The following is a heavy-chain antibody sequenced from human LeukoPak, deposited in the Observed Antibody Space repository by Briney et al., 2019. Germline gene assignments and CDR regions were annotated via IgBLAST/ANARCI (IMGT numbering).Heavy chain of an antibody. CDR1: GFTFDDYG. CDR3: AKDGSGYSSGWLDY. J-gene: IGHJ4*02. CDR2: ISWNSGSI. Sequence: GGSLRLSCAASGFTFDDYGMSWVRQAPGKGLEWVSGISWNSGSIGYADSVKGRFTISRDNAKNSLYLQMNSLRAEDTALYYCAKDGSGYSSGWLDYWGQGTLVTVSS. D-gene: IGHD6-19*01. V-gene: IGHV3-9*01.